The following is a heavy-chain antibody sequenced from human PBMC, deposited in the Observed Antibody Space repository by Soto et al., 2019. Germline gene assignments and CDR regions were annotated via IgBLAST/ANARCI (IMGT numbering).Heavy chain of an antibody. CDR3: ARQKGSRFYGKIDFFDY. Sequence: QVQLQESGPGLVKPSETLSLTCAVFGDSMDNNRWWSWVRQSPGKGLEWIGEVTRSGSTNYNPALHRRATISIAPSNPHRSLHLSPAPAAAPAAYYRARQKGSRFYGKIDFFDYWAPGMLVTVSS. V-gene: IGHV4-4*02. CDR1: GDSMDNNRW. D-gene: IGHD4-17*01. CDR2: VTRSGST. J-gene: IGHJ4*01.